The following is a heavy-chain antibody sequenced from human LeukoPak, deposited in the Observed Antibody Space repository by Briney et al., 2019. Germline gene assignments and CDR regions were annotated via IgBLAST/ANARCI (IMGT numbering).Heavy chain of an antibody. CDR3: ARARGAAHNWFDP. CDR2: IIPILGIA. J-gene: IGHJ5*02. CDR1: GYTFTSYG. V-gene: IGHV1-69*04. Sequence: SVKVSCKASGYTFTSYGISWVRQAPGQGLEWMGRIIPILGIANYAQKFQGRVTITADKSTSTAYMELSSLRSEDTAVYYCARARGAAHNWFDPWGQGTLVTVSS. D-gene: IGHD1-26*01.